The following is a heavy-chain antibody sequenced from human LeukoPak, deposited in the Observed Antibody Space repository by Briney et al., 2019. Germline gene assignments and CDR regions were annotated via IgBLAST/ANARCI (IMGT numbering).Heavy chain of an antibody. CDR2: INPNSGGT. Sequence: ASVKVSCKASGFTFTDYYIHWVRQAPGQGLEWMGRINPNSGGTDYSQKFQGWVTMTRDTSISTAYMELSRLRSDDTAVYYCARGGPPGYSYGDADWFDPWGQGTLVTVSS. D-gene: IGHD5-18*01. V-gene: IGHV1-2*04. CDR3: ARGGPPGYSYGDADWFDP. CDR1: GFTFTDYY. J-gene: IGHJ5*02.